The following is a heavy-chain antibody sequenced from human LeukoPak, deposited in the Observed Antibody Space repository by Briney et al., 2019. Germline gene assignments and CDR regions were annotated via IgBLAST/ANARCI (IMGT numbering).Heavy chain of an antibody. CDR2: IGTDGST. Sequence: PGGSLRLSCAASGFTLSNYWMHWVRQAPGKGLVWVSRIGTDGSTAYADSVKGRFTISRDTAKNTLYLQMNSLRADDTAVYYCASGWLAYWGQGTLVTVSS. J-gene: IGHJ4*02. CDR3: ASGWLAY. V-gene: IGHV3-74*01. CDR1: GFTLSNYW. D-gene: IGHD6-19*01.